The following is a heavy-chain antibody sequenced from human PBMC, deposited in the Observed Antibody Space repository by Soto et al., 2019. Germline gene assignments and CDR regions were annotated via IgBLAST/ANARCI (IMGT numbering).Heavy chain of an antibody. CDR1: GFTFTSSA. V-gene: IGHV1-58*01. CDR2: IVVVSGNT. D-gene: IGHD4-17*01. J-gene: IGHJ6*02. CDR3: AAYGDYGMDV. Sequence: QMQLVQSGPEVKKPGTSVKVSCKASGFTFTSSAVQLVRQARGQRLEGIGWIVVVSGNTNYAKKVQERVTITRDMSTSPAYMELSSLRSEDTAVDYCAAYGDYGMDVWGQGTTVTVSS.